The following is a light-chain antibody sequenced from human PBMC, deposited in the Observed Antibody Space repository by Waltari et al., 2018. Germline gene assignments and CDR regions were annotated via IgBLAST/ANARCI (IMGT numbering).Light chain of an antibody. CDR1: QIVSTY. V-gene: IGKV3-11*01. CDR2: DAS. J-gene: IGKJ1*01. CDR3: YQHSSGLT. Sequence: VIVTQSPATLSLSPGERATLSCRASQIVSTYLAWYQQKPGQAPRLLIYDASRSATAIPDRFSGSGSWTHFTLTLSSLEPEDVGVYHCYQHSSGLTFGQGTKVEIK.